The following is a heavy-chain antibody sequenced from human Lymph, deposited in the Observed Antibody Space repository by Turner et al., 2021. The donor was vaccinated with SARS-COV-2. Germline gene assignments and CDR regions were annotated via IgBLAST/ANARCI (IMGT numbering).Heavy chain of an antibody. D-gene: IGHD2-2*01. CDR2: SIPIFGTE. V-gene: IGHV1-69*18. Sequence: QVQLVQSGAEAKKPGSSVKFSCMASGGTFSSYAINWVRQAPGQGIEWMGRSIPIFGTEKYSQKYQDRVTITEDESTSTVYMELSSLRSEDKAVYYCARAEFDIVVVPVASRYYYGMDVWGQGTTVTVSS. J-gene: IGHJ6*02. CDR1: GGTFSSYA. CDR3: ARAEFDIVVVPVASRYYYGMDV.